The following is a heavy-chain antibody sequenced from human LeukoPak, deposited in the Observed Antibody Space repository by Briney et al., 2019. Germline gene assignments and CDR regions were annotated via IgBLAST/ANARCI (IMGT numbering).Heavy chain of an antibody. CDR2: IIPIFGTA. J-gene: IGHJ4*02. V-gene: IGHV1-69*05. D-gene: IGHD2-2*02. CDR1: GGTFSSYA. CDR3: ARGYCSSTSCYTFDY. Sequence: ASVKVSCKASGGTFSSYAISWVRQAPGQGLEWMGGIIPIFGTANYAQKFQGRVTITTDESTSTAYMELSSLRSENTAVYYCARGYCSSTSCYTFDYWGQGTLVTVYS.